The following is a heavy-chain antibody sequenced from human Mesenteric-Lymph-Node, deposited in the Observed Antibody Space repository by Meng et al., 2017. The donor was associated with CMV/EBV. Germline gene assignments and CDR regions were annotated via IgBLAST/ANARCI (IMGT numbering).Heavy chain of an antibody. V-gene: IGHV3-7*01. CDR3: AGPTPTVTTGFRT. CDR1: PFIVSKSC. CDR2: IKQDGSES. J-gene: IGHJ5*02. Sequence: GGSLRLSCAACPFIVSKSCMPWVRQGPGKGLEWAAKIKQDGSESEYVDSVKGRFTISRDNAKKSVYRQMSSLRAEDTAVYYCAGPTPTVTTGFRTWGQGTLVTVSS. D-gene: IGHD4-17*01.